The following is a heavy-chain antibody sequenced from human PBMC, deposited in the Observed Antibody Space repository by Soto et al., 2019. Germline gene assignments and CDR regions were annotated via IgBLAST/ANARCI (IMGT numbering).Heavy chain of an antibody. J-gene: IGHJ4*02. CDR1: GYTFTSYA. D-gene: IGHD6-19*01. CDR2: INAGNGNT. CDR3: ASGYSSGTAFDY. Sequence: QVQLVQSGAEVKKPGASVKVSCKASGYTFTSYAMHWVRQAPGQRLEWMGWINAGNGNTKYSQKFQGRVTITRDTAASTAYMELSSLRSEDTAVYYCASGYSSGTAFDYWGQGTLVTVSS. V-gene: IGHV1-3*01.